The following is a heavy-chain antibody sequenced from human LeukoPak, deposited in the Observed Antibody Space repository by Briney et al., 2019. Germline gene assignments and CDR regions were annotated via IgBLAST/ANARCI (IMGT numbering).Heavy chain of an antibody. D-gene: IGHD3-22*01. CDR2: FDPEDGET. CDR1: GYTLTELS. CDR3: ATAPDSHSRIGIVVVITTFYDLHY. V-gene: IGHV1-24*01. Sequence: GASVKVSCKVSGYTLTELSMHWVRQAPGKGLEWMGGFDPEDGETIYAQKFQGRVTMTEDTSTDTAYMELSSLRSEDTAVYYCATAPDSHSRIGIVVVITTFYDLHYWGQGTLVTVSS. J-gene: IGHJ4*02.